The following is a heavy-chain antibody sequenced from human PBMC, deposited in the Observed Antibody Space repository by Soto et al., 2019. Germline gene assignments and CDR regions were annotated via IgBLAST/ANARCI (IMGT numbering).Heavy chain of an antibody. J-gene: IGHJ4*02. CDR1: GFTFNIYW. Sequence: GGSLRLSCVASGFTFNIYWMHWVRPAPGKGLEWVSRIDNDGSATTYADSVKGRFTISRDNAKNTLFLQMNTLRVDDTAVYYCARENGNSYWGQGPLVTVSS. V-gene: IGHV3-74*01. CDR2: IDNDGSAT. CDR3: ARENGNSY.